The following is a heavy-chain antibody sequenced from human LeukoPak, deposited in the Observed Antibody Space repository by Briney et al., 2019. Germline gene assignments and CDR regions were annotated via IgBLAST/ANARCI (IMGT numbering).Heavy chain of an antibody. D-gene: IGHD4-23*01. CDR3: ARGGGNLDLYFDL. CDR1: GFTFSSYW. J-gene: IGHJ2*01. V-gene: IGHV3-7*05. CDR2: IKQDGSEK. Sequence: GGSLRLSCAASGFTFSSYWMTWVRQAPGKGLEWVANIKQDGSEKYYVDSVKGRFTISRDNAKNSLYLQMISLRAEDTAVYYCARGGGNLDLYFDLWGRDTLVTVSS.